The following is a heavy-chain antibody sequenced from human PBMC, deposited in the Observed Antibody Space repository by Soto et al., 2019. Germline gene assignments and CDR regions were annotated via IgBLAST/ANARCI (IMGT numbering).Heavy chain of an antibody. V-gene: IGHV4-59*01. CDR3: ARGGDILTGYVELDY. Sequence: SETLSLTCTVSGCSISSYYWSWIRQPPGKGLEWIGYIYYSGSTNYNPSLKSRVTISVDTSKNQFSLKLSSVTAADTAVYYCARGGDILTGYVELDYWGQGTLVTVSS. D-gene: IGHD3-9*01. CDR1: GCSISSYY. J-gene: IGHJ4*02. CDR2: IYYSGST.